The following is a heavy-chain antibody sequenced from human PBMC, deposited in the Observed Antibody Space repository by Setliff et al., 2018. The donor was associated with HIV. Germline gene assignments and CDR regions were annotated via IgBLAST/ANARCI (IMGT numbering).Heavy chain of an antibody. Sequence: SETLSLTCTVSGGSISSYYWSWIRQPPGKGLEWIVYIYYSGSTNYNPSLKSRDTISVDTSKNQFSLKLNSVTAADTAVYYCAREEYYVQKGAFDIWGQGTMVTVSS. J-gene: IGHJ3*02. CDR2: IYYSGST. V-gene: IGHV4-59*01. D-gene: IGHD3-10*02. CDR1: GGSISSYY. CDR3: AREEYYVQKGAFDI.